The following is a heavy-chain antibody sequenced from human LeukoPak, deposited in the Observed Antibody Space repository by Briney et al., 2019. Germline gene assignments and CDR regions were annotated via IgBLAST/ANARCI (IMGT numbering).Heavy chain of an antibody. CDR1: GFTFSSHA. Sequence: AGGSLRLSCTASGFTFSSHAMSWVRQAPGKGLEWVSAISGSGDGTYYADSVKGRFTISRDNPRNTLYMQMHSLRAEDTAVYYCAIMHPYYDGSGYWVQWGQGTLVTVSS. V-gene: IGHV3-23*01. J-gene: IGHJ4*02. CDR3: AIMHPYYDGSGYWVQ. D-gene: IGHD3-22*01. CDR2: ISGSGDGT.